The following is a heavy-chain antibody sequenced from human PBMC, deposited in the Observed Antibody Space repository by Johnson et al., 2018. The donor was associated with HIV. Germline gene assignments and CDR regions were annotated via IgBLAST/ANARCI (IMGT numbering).Heavy chain of an antibody. D-gene: IGHD3-16*02. V-gene: IGHV3-30*03. CDR3: TTVKNAYIWGSYRSDAFDF. J-gene: IGHJ3*01. CDR2: ISYDGIKT. CDR1: GIIFSHYG. Sequence: QVQLVESGGGVVQPGRSLRLSCAVSGIIFSHYGMHWVRQAPGKGLEWVALISYDGIKTYYVDSVKARFTISRADARNTLYLQMISLKTEDTAVYFCTTVKNAYIWGSYRSDAFDFWGQVTMVTVSS.